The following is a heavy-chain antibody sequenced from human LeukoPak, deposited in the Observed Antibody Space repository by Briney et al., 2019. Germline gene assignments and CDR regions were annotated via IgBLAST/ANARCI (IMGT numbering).Heavy chain of an antibody. V-gene: IGHV3-23*01. CDR3: AKGLRTGVGPYMGYHYYMDV. D-gene: IGHD3-16*01. J-gene: IGHJ6*03. Sequence: GGSLRLSCAASGFTFSSYAMSWVRQAPGKGLKWVSTINDNGDGTYYADSVKGRFTISRDNFYNTVSLQMNSLRDEDTGVYYCAKGLRTGVGPYMGYHYYMDVWGKGATVTVSS. CDR2: INDNGDGT. CDR1: GFTFSSYA.